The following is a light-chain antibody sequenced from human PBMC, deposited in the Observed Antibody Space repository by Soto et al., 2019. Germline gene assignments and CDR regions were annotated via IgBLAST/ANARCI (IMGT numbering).Light chain of an antibody. Sequence: QSVLTQPASVSGSPGQSITISCGGTSSDVGAYIYVSWYQQYPGKAPKLIIYEVNNRPSGVSGRFSGSKSDTTAYLTISGLQAEDEAPYYCSSYSDSDPKVFGNGTKVTVL. CDR2: EVN. CDR1: SSDVGAYIY. CDR3: SSYSDSDPKV. J-gene: IGLJ1*01. V-gene: IGLV2-14*03.